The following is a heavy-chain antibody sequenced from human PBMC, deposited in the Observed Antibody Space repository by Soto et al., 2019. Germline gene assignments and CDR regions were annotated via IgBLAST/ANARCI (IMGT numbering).Heavy chain of an antibody. CDR2: ISGSGGST. D-gene: IGHD6-13*01. V-gene: IGHV3-23*01. J-gene: IGHJ4*02. Sequence: EVQLLESGGGLVQPGGSLRLSCAASGFTFSSYAMSWVRQAPGKGLEWVSAISGSGGSTYYADSVKGRFTIARDNSKNTLHLQRNSLRAEDTAVYYCAKEPTQQLVPFDYWGQGTLVTVSS. CDR1: GFTFSSYA. CDR3: AKEPTQQLVPFDY.